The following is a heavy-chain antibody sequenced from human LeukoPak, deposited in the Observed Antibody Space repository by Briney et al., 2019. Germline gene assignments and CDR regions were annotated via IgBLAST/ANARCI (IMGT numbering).Heavy chain of an antibody. V-gene: IGHV4-61*02. CDR3: ARDRPTASNYYDSSGYYFGAFDI. D-gene: IGHD3-22*01. Sequence: SETLSLTCTVSGGSISSGSYYWGWIRQPAGKGLEWIGRIYTSGSTNYNPSLKSRVTISVDTSKNQFSLKLSSVTAADTAVYYCARDRPTASNYYDSSGYYFGAFDIWGQGTMVTVSS. CDR1: GGSISSGSYY. CDR2: IYTSGST. J-gene: IGHJ3*02.